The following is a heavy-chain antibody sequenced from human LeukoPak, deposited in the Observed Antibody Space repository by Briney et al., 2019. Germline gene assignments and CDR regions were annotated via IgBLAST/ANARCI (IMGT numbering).Heavy chain of an antibody. CDR2: IYSGGST. D-gene: IGHD5-24*01. V-gene: IGHV3-66*01. Sequence: GGSLRLSCAASGFTVSSNYMSWVRQAPGKGLEWVSLIYSGGSTYYVDSVKGRFTISRDNSKNTLYLQMNSVRAEDTAVYYRASRDKGYYYGMDVWGQGTTVTVSS. CDR1: GFTVSSNY. J-gene: IGHJ6*02. CDR3: ASRDKGYYYGMDV.